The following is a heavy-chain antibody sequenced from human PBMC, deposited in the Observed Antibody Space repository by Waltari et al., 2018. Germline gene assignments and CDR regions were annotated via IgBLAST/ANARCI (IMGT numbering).Heavy chain of an antibody. Sequence: EVQLVESGGGLVKPGGSLRLSCAASGFTFSSYSMNWVRTATGQGLEWVSSNSSSSSYIYYEDSVKGRFTIYTDNDKNSLYLQMNSLRAEDTAVYYCERALGYCSSTSCFNFDYWGQGTLVTVSS. D-gene: IGHD2-2*01. CDR1: GFTFSSYS. V-gene: IGHV3-21*01. J-gene: IGHJ4*02. CDR3: ERALGYCSSTSCFNFDY. CDR2: NSSSSSYI.